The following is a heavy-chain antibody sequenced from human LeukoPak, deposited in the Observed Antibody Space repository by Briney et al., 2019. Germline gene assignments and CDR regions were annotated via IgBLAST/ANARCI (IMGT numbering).Heavy chain of an antibody. Sequence: YPGGSLRLSCAASGFTFSSYAMSWVRQAPGKGLEWVSAISGSGGSTYYADSVKGRFTISRDNSKNTLYLQMNSLRAEDTAVYYCAKDGRYSSGWYIFDYWGQGTLVTVSS. V-gene: IGHV3-23*01. CDR3: AKDGRYSSGWYIFDY. J-gene: IGHJ4*02. CDR1: GFTFSSYA. D-gene: IGHD6-19*01. CDR2: ISGSGGST.